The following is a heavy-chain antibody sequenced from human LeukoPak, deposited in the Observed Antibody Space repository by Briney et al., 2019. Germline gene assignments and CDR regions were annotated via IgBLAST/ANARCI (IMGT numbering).Heavy chain of an antibody. CDR2: TYYRSKWYN. D-gene: IGHD6-13*01. V-gene: IGHV6-1*01. Sequence: SQTLSLTCAISGDSVSSNSAAWNWIRQSPSRGLEWLGRTYYRSKWYNEYAVSVKSRITINPDTSKNQFSLQLNSVTPEDTAVYYCAREEYSSSWYGDDAFDIWGQGTMVTVSS. CDR3: AREEYSSSWYGDDAFDI. CDR1: GDSVSSNSAA. J-gene: IGHJ3*02.